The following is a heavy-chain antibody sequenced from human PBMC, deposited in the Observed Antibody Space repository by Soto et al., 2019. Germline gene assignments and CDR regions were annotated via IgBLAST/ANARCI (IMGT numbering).Heavy chain of an antibody. CDR1: GYSFTNYW. D-gene: IGHD1-26*01. CDR2: FYPGDSDT. J-gene: IGHJ4*02. CDR3: ARGSGSYAAGFDY. V-gene: IGHV5-51*01. Sequence: GESLKISWKGSGYSFTNYWVAWVRQMPGKGLEWMGVFYPGDSDTRYSPSFQGQVTISGDKSISTAYLQWSGLQASDTAMYYCARGSGSYAAGFDYWGPGTLVTVSS.